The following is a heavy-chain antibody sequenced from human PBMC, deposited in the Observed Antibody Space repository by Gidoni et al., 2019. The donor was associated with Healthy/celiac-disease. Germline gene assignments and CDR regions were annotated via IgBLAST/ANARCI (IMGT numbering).Heavy chain of an antibody. CDR1: GVTSRTQD. V-gene: IGHV3-21*01. D-gene: IGHD3-22*01. J-gene: IGHJ6*02. CDR2: ISSSSSYI. Sequence: EVQLVESGGGLVKPGGSLKLSCAATGVTSRTQDMTWVRQAPGKGLEGFSSISSSSSYIYDADSVKGRFTISRDNAKNSLYLQMNSLRAEDTAVYYCARDGDYDSSGYYSSYYGMDVWGQGTTVTVSS. CDR3: ARDGDYDSSGYYSSYYGMDV.